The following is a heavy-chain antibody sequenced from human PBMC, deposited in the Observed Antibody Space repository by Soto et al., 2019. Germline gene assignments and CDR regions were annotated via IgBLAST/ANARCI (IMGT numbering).Heavy chain of an antibody. J-gene: IGHJ3*02. CDR2: IRSKANGATT. CDR3: TRVGLGYCRGGNCGDAFHI. Sequence: GGSLRLSCTASGFTFGDYAMSWFRQAPGKGLEWVGFIRSKANGATTEYAASVKGRFTISRDDSKSIAYLQMNSLKTEDSAVYYCTRVGLGYCRGGNCGDAFHIWGQGTMVTVSS. CDR1: GFTFGDYA. D-gene: IGHD2-15*01. V-gene: IGHV3-49*03.